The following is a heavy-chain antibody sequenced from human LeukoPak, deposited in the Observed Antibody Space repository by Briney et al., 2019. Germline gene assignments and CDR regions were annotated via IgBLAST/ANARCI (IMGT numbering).Heavy chain of an antibody. J-gene: IGHJ4*02. D-gene: IGHD7-27*01. V-gene: IGHV4-59*01. CDR2: IYYSGST. CDR3: ARDRNWGAPDY. Sequence: SETLSLTCTVSGGSISSYYWSWIRQPPGKGLEWIGYIYYSGSTNYNPSLKSRVTISVDTSKNQFSLKLSSVTAADTAVYYCARDRNWGAPDYWGRGTLVTVSS. CDR1: GGSISSYY.